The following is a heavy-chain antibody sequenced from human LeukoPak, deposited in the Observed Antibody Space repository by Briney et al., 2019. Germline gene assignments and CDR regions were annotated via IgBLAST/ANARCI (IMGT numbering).Heavy chain of an antibody. D-gene: IGHD3-22*01. CDR1: GFTFSNYA. CDR3: ARDLGQYYDTSDNWFDP. J-gene: IGHJ5*02. Sequence: GGSLRLSCAASGFTFSNYAMSWVRQAPGKGLVWVSRINSDGINTSYADSVKGRFTISRDNAENTLNLQMNSLRAEDTAVYYCARDLGQYYDTSDNWFDPWGQGTLVTVSS. CDR2: INSDGINT. V-gene: IGHV3-74*01.